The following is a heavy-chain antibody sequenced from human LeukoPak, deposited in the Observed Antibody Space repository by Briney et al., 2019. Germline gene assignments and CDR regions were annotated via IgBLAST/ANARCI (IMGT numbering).Heavy chain of an antibody. J-gene: IGHJ5*02. Sequence: ASVKVSCKASGYTFTGYYMRWVRQAPGQGLEWMGWINPNSGGTNYAQKFQGRVTMTRDTSISTAYMELSRLRSDDTAVYYCASIPGVGHWFDPWGQGTLVTVSS. CDR3: ASIPGVGHWFDP. D-gene: IGHD1-26*01. CDR1: GYTFTGYY. CDR2: INPNSGGT. V-gene: IGHV1-2*02.